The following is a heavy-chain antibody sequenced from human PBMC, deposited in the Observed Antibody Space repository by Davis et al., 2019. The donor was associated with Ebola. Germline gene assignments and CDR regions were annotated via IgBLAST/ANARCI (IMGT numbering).Heavy chain of an antibody. CDR1: GYTFSSYS. Sequence: GESLKISCAASGYTFSSYSMNWVRQAPGKGLEWVANIKQDGDGRYYVDSVKGRFTISRDNAKSSLYLQMNSLRAEDTAVFYCVRGGSATAYWGQGTPVTVSS. V-gene: IGHV3-7*03. D-gene: IGHD2-15*01. CDR2: IKQDGDGR. J-gene: IGHJ1*01. CDR3: VRGGSATAY.